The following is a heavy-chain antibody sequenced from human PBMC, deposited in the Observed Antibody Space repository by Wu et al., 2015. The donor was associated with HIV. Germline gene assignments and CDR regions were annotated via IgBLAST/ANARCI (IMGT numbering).Heavy chain of an antibody. Sequence: QVQLVQSGAEVKKPGASVKVSCKASRFTTDDINWLRQATGQGLEWMGWINLNSGNTGYAQKFRGRVTISKNTSIITAYVELSSLRSEDTAIYYCARGGIIMGPTIKTSYYMDVWGKGTMVTVSS. CDR3: ARGGIIMGPTIKTSYYMDV. J-gene: IGHJ6*03. CDR1: RFTTDD. V-gene: IGHV1-8*03. D-gene: IGHD1-26*01. CDR2: INLNSGNT.